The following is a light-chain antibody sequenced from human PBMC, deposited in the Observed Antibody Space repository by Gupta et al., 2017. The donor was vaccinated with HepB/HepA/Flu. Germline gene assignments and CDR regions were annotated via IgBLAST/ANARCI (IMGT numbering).Light chain of an antibody. V-gene: IGKV3-20*01. CDR1: QSVRSTY. J-gene: IGKJ2*01. Sequence: EIVLTQSPGTLSLSPGERATLSCRASQSVRSTYLAWYQQKPGQAPRLLIYGASSRATGIPDRFSGSGSGTDFTLTISRLEPEDFAVYYCQQYGSSPLYIFGQGTKLEIK. CDR3: QQYGSSPLYI. CDR2: GAS.